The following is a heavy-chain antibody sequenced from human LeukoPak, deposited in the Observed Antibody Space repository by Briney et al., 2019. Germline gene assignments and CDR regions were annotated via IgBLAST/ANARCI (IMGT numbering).Heavy chain of an antibody. V-gene: IGHV3-33*01. Sequence: GRSLRLSCAASGFTFSSYGMHWVRQAPGKGLEWVAVIWYDGSNKYYADSVKGRFTISRDNSKNTLYLQMNSLRAEDTAVYYCARESIFGVVTATFDYWGQGTLVTVSS. CDR1: GFTFSSYG. CDR3: ARESIFGVVTATFDY. J-gene: IGHJ4*02. CDR2: IWYDGSNK. D-gene: IGHD3-3*01.